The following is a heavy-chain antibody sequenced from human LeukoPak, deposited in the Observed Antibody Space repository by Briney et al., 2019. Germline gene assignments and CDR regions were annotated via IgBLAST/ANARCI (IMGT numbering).Heavy chain of an antibody. Sequence: PGGSLRLSCAASGFTFSSYSMNWVRQAPGKGLEWVSSISSSSSYIYYADSVKGRFTISRDNAKNSLYLQMNSLRAEDTAVYYCARDGYSSSWTPSYYMDVWGKGTTVTVSS. J-gene: IGHJ6*03. V-gene: IGHV3-21*01. CDR1: GFTFSSYS. D-gene: IGHD6-13*01. CDR3: ARDGYSSSWTPSYYMDV. CDR2: ISSSSSYI.